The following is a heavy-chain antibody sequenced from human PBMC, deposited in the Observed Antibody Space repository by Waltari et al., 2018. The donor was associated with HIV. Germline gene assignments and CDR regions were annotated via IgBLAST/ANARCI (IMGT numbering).Heavy chain of an antibody. Sequence: QAQLQESGPGLVKPSGTLSLTCAVSGGSIISPYWWTWVRQPPGTGLESLGEIYPSGNTNYNPSLRSRLFITVDKPNDQFSLEMTSVSAGDTAVYYCARLASTGYYNGGYFDLWGRGTLVSVSP. D-gene: IGHD3-9*01. V-gene: IGHV4-4*02. CDR2: IYPSGNT. J-gene: IGHJ2*01. CDR1: GGSIISPYW. CDR3: ARLASTGYYNGGYFDL.